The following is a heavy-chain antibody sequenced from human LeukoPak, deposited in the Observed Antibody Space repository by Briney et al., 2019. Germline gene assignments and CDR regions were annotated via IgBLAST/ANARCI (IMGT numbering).Heavy chain of an antibody. J-gene: IGHJ4*02. Sequence: GSLRLSCAASGFTFSSYDMHWVRQATGKGLEWVSAIGTAGDTYYPGSVKGRFTISRENAKNSLYLQMNSLRAGDTAVYYCARGSPNFGVVKFDYWGQGTLVTVSS. CDR3: ARGSPNFGVVKFDY. CDR2: IGTAGDT. CDR1: GFTFSSYD. V-gene: IGHV3-13*01. D-gene: IGHD3-3*01.